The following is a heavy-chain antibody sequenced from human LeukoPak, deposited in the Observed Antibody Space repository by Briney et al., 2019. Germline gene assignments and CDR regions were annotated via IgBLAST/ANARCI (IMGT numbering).Heavy chain of an antibody. CDR2: IRSKANSYAT. CDR3: TSLYCSSTSCSPSYGMDV. V-gene: IGHV3-73*01. D-gene: IGHD2-2*01. J-gene: IGHJ6*04. CDR1: GFTFSGSA. Sequence: PGRSLRLSCAASGFTFSGSAMHWVRQASGKGLEWVGRIRSKANSYATAYAASVKGRFTISRDDSKNTAYLQMNSLKTEDTAVYYCTSLYCSSTSCSPSYGMDVWGKGTTVTVSS.